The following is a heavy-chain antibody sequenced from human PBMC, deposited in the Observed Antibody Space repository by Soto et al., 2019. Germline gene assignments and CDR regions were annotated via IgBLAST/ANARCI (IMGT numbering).Heavy chain of an antibody. D-gene: IGHD3-10*01. V-gene: IGHV4-31*03. CDR1: GDSISRNGYF. J-gene: IGHJ6*02. Sequence: QVQLQESGPGPVKPSQTLSLTCSVSGDSISRNGYFWTWIRQHPGKGLEWIGYIYYDGRSYYTPSLKSRVIISVDTSKNQFSLNLTAVTAADTAVYYCARGTMLRGPGYYYAMDVWGQGTTVTVSS. CDR2: IYYDGRS. CDR3: ARGTMLRGPGYYYAMDV.